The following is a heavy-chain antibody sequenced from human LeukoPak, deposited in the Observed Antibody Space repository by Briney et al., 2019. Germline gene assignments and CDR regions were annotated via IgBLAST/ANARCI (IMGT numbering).Heavy chain of an antibody. V-gene: IGHV3-53*01. CDR3: ASPSYSSSLYGMDV. J-gene: IGHJ6*02. CDR2: IYSGGST. Sequence: GGSLRLSCAASGFTVSSNYMSWVRQAPGKGLEWVSVIYSGGSTYYADSVKGRFTISRDNSKNTLYLQMNSLRAEDTAVYYCASPSYSSSLYGMDVWGQGTTVTVSS. D-gene: IGHD6-13*01. CDR1: GFTVSSNY.